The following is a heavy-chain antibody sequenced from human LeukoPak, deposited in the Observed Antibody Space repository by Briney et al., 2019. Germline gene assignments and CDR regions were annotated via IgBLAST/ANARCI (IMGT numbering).Heavy chain of an antibody. D-gene: IGHD1-1*01. J-gene: IGHJ3*02. Sequence: PSETLSLTCTVPGGSISSYYWSWIRQPPGKGLEWIGYIYYSGSTNYNPSLKSRVTISVDTSKNQFSLKLSSVTAADTAVYYCARIPSYSYNWYGSFDIWGQGTMVTVSS. CDR1: GGSISSYY. V-gene: IGHV4-59*01. CDR3: ARIPSYSYNWYGSFDI. CDR2: IYYSGST.